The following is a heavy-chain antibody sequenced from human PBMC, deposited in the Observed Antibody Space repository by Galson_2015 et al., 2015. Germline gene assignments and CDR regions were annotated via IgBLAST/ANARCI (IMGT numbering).Heavy chain of an antibody. D-gene: IGHD4-11*01. CDR3: AREAHSTYHY. J-gene: IGHJ4*02. CDR1: GLSFSSYW. CDR2: IKEDGSEK. V-gene: IGHV3-7*04. Sequence: SLRLSCAASGLSFSSYWMSWVRQAPGKGLEWVANIKEDGSEKYYVDSVKGRFTISRDNAKNSLYLQMNSLRAEDTAVYYCAREAHSTYHYWGQGTLVTVSS.